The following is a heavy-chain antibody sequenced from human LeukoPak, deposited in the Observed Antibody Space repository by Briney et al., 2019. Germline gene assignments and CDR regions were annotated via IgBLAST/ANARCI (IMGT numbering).Heavy chain of an antibody. CDR2: ISSTGGST. J-gene: IGHJ5*02. Sequence: GGSLRLSCAASGFAFSSYAMSWVRQAPGKGLEWVSGISSTGGSTYYADSVKGRFTISRDNSKNTLYLHMNSLTADDTPVYYCARGYSSLDPWGQGTLVTVSS. V-gene: IGHV3-23*01. D-gene: IGHD6-19*01. CDR1: GFAFSSYA. CDR3: ARGYSSLDP.